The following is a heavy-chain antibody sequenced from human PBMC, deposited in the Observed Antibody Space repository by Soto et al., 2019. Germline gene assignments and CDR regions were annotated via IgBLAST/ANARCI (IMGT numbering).Heavy chain of an antibody. CDR1: GFTFSNSA. CDR3: ATDLSYGDNDDH. V-gene: IGHV3-30*03. D-gene: IGHD4-17*01. J-gene: IGHJ4*02. CDR2: VSFDGTNK. Sequence: LRLSCAASGFTFSNSALHWVRQAPGKGLEWVAIVSFDGTNKYYADSVKGRFTISRDNSRNTVYLQMSSLRADDTAVYYCATDLSYGDNDDHWGQGALVTVSS.